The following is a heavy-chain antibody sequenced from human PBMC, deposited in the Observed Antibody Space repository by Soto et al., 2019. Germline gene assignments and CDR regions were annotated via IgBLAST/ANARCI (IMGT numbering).Heavy chain of an antibody. CDR3: AKAIVATPIYYYDYGMDV. Sequence: GGSLRLSCAASGFAFSDAWINWVRQAPGKGLEWVSVVSGRGGDSYYADSVKDRFTISRDTSKNTLYLQMNSLRAEDTAVYYCAKAIVATPIYYYDYGMDVWGQGTTVTVSS. CDR1: GFAFSDAW. D-gene: IGHD5-12*01. J-gene: IGHJ6*02. V-gene: IGHV3-23*01. CDR2: VSGRGGDS.